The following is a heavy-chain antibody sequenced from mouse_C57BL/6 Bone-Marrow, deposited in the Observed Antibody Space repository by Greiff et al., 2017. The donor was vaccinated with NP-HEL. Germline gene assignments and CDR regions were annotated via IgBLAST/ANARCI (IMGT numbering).Heavy chain of an antibody. D-gene: IGHD4-1*01. CDR1: GYTFTSYG. J-gene: IGHJ4*01. CDR2: IYIGNGYT. V-gene: IGHV1-58*01. CDR3: ARSANSLTGYAMDY. Sequence: VQLKESGAELVRPGSSVKMSCKTSGYTFTSYGINWVKQRPGQGLEWIGYIYIGNGYTEYNEKFKGKATLTSDTSSSTAYMQLSSLTSEDSAIYFGARSANSLTGYAMDYWGQGTSVTVSS.